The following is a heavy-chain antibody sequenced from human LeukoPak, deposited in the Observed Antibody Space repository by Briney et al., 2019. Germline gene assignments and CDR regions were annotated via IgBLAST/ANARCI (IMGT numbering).Heavy chain of an antibody. V-gene: IGHV4-31*03. Sequence: SETLSLTRTVSGGSISSGGYYWSWIRQHPGKGLEWIGYIYYSGSTYYNPSLKSRVTISVDTSKNQFSLKLSSVTAADTAVYYCARAPYSGYGYFDYWGQGTLVTVSS. CDR2: IYYSGST. CDR1: GGSISSGGYY. J-gene: IGHJ4*02. D-gene: IGHD5-12*01. CDR3: ARAPYSGYGYFDY.